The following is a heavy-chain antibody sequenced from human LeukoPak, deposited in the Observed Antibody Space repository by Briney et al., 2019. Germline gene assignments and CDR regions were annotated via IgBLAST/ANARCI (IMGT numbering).Heavy chain of an antibody. CDR1: GYTFTSYY. D-gene: IGHD4-11*01. Sequence: GASVKVSCKASGYTFTSYYIHWVRQAPGQGLEWMGIIYPGGGSTSYAQKFQGRVTMTRDMSTSTVYMELSSLRAEDTAVYYCARDNRLQQTTWYYYYYMDVWGKGTTVTVSS. J-gene: IGHJ6*03. V-gene: IGHV1-46*01. CDR3: ARDNRLQQTTWYYYYYMDV. CDR2: IYPGGGST.